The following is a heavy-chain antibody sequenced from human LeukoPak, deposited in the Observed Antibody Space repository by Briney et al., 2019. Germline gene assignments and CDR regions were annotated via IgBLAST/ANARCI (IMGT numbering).Heavy chain of an antibody. D-gene: IGHD3-22*01. CDR3: TRGSIAYYYMDV. Sequence: SETLSLTCTVSGYSISNGYYWSWIRQPPGKGLEWIGNIYYSGSTNYNPSLKSRVTISVDTSKNQFSLKLSSVTAADTAVYYCTRGSIAYYYMDVWGKGTTVTISS. CDR1: GYSISNGYY. J-gene: IGHJ6*03. V-gene: IGHV4-59*01. CDR2: IYYSGST.